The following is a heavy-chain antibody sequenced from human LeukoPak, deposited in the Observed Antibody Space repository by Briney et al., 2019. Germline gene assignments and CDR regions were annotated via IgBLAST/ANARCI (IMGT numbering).Heavy chain of an antibody. J-gene: IGHJ6*03. CDR1: GFTFSSYW. CDR3: AKDLVGGGSCYYRTPCYMDV. CDR2: INSDGSST. D-gene: IGHD2-15*01. V-gene: IGHV3-74*01. Sequence: GGSLRLSCAASGFTFSSYWMHWVRQAPGKGLVWVSRINSDGSSTSYADSVKGRFTISRDNSKNTLYLQMNSLRAEDTAVYYCAKDLVGGGSCYYRTPCYMDVWGKGTTVTISS.